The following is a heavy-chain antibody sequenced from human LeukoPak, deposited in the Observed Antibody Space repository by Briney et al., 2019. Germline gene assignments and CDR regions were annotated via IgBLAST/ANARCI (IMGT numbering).Heavy chain of an antibody. J-gene: IGHJ4*02. CDR2: IYYSGST. V-gene: IGHV4-59*01. D-gene: IGHD1-26*01. CDR1: GGSINSYY. CDR3: ARVGASGSYHFDY. Sequence: SGTLSLTCTVSGGSINSYYWSWIRQPPGKGLEWIGYIYYSGSTNYNPSLKSRVTISVDTSKNQFSLKLSSVTAADTAVYYCARVGASGSYHFDYWGQGTLVTVSS.